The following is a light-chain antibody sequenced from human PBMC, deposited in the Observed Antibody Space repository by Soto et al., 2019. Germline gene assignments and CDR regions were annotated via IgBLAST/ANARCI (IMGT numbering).Light chain of an antibody. CDR1: QSVSTSY. V-gene: IGKV3-20*01. CDR3: QQYGSSPLT. Sequence: EIVLTQSAGTLSLSPGERATLSCRASQSVSTSYLAWYQQKPGQAARLLIYGASSRATGIPDRFSGSGSGTDFTLTITRLEPEDFAVYYCQQYGSSPLTFGQGTKVEIK. J-gene: IGKJ1*01. CDR2: GAS.